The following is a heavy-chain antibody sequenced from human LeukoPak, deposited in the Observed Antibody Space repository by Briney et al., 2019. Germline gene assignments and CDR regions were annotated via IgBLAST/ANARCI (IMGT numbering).Heavy chain of an antibody. Sequence: SETLSLTCTVSGYSITSGFNWGWIRQPPGKGLEWIGSMYHSGTTYYNPSLKSRVTISVDTSKTQFSLKLTSVTAADTAVYYCVRDYPYGAVDYWGQGTLVTVSS. CDR3: VRDYPYGAVDY. CDR2: MYHSGTT. V-gene: IGHV4-38-2*02. D-gene: IGHD4/OR15-4a*01. CDR1: GYSITSGFN. J-gene: IGHJ4*02.